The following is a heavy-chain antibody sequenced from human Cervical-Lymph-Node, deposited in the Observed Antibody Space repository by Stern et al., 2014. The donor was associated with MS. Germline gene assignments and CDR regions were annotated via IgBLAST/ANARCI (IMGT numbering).Heavy chain of an antibody. J-gene: IGHJ6*02. V-gene: IGHV4-61*02. Sequence: QVQLQESGPGLLKPSQTLFLTCTVSRGSTSGTHYWSWIRQPAGKGLEWIGHVYTPGTTTYNPSLQSRVAISIDTSKKLISLRLNSVTVADTAVYFCAKAQARWLGNEYSSYYGMDVWGQGTTVTVSS. CDR1: RGSTSGTHY. CDR3: AKAQARWLGNEYSSYYGMDV. D-gene: IGHD5-24*01. CDR2: VYTPGTT.